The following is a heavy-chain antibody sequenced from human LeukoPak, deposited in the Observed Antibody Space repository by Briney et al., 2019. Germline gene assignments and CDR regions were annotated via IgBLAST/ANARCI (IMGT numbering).Heavy chain of an antibody. CDR1: GRSVSNYY. D-gene: IGHD6-6*01. CDR3: ARHFAYSSSSYFDY. J-gene: IGHJ4*02. CDR2: VYYTGST. Sequence: SETLSLTCSVSGRSVSNYYWSWIRQPPGMGLEWIGYVYYTGSTNYNPSLKSRVTMFEDKSKNQFSLRLYSVTVADTAVYYCARHFAYSSSSYFDYWGQGSLVTVSS. V-gene: IGHV4-59*08.